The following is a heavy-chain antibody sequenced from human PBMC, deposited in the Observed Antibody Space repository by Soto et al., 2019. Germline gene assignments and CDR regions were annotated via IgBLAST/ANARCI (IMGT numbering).Heavy chain of an antibody. CDR1: SGSISSSNW. CDR3: ARATSTDYGDWGYWFDP. CDR2: IYHSGST. D-gene: IGHD4-17*01. V-gene: IGHV4-4*02. Sequence: QVQLQESGPGLVKPSGTLSLTCAVSSGSISSSNWWSWVRQPPGKGMEWIGEIYHSGSTNYNPTLKSRVTITVDKSKNQSSLKLSSVTAADPAVYYCARATSTDYGDWGYWFDPWGQGTLVTVSS. J-gene: IGHJ5*02.